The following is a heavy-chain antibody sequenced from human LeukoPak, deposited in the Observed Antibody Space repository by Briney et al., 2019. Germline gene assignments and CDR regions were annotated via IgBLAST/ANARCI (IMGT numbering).Heavy chain of an antibody. CDR1: RFTFSTYS. CDR3: GRNDGDDAFDI. J-gene: IGHJ3*02. Sequence: PGGSLRLSCAASRFTFSTYSMNWVRQAPGRGLEWVSYISSTSTNMYYKDSVKGRFTISRDNAKNSLYLHMTSLRAEDTAVYYCGRNDGDDAFDIWGQGTRVTVSS. V-gene: IGHV3-48*01. D-gene: IGHD4-17*01. CDR2: ISSTSTNM.